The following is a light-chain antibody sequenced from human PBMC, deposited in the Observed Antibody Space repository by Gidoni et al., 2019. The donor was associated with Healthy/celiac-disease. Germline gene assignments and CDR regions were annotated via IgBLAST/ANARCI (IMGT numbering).Light chain of an antibody. J-gene: IGKJ2*02. CDR2: AAS. CDR1: QGISSW. Sequence: DSLMTHSPSSMSASVGYRVTIFCRASQGISSWLAWYQQKPGKAPKLLIYAASSLQTGVPSRFSGSGSGTDFTLTISSLQPEDFAIYYCQQANSLPCTFGQGTKLEIK. CDR3: QQANSLPCT. V-gene: IGKV1-12*01.